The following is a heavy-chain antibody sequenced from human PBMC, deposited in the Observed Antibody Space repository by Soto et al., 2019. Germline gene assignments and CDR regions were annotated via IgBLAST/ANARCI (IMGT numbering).Heavy chain of an antibody. CDR2: INAGNGNT. D-gene: IGHD6-13*01. V-gene: IGHV1-3*01. J-gene: IGHJ4*02. Sequence: ASVKVSCKASGYTFTSYAMHWVRQAPGQRLEWMGWINAGNGNTNYAQKLQGRVTMTTDTSTSTAYMELRSLRSDDTAVYYCASPAAGTHYWGQGTLVTVSS. CDR3: ASPAAGTHY. CDR1: GYTFTSYA.